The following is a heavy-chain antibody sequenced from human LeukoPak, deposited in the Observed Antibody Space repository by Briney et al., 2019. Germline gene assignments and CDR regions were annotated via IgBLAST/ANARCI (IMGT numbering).Heavy chain of an antibody. J-gene: IGHJ4*02. V-gene: IGHV3-74*01. CDR1: GFTFSSYW. CDR3: ARVLGGSGWYGDYFDY. CDR2: INSDGSST. Sequence: GGSLRLSCAASGFTFSSYWMHWVRQAPGKGLVWVSRINSDGSSTSYADSVKGRFTTSRDNAKNTLYLQMNSLRAEDTAVYYCARVLGGSGWYGDYFDYWGQGTLVTVSS. D-gene: IGHD6-19*01.